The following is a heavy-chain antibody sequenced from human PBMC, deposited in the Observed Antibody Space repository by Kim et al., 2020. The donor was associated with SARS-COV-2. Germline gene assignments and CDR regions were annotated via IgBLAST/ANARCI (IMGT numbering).Heavy chain of an antibody. J-gene: IGHJ6*03. V-gene: IGHV3-30-3*01. D-gene: IGHD6-13*01. CDR1: GFTFSSYA. Sequence: GGSLRLSCAASGFTFSSYAMHWVRQAPGKGLEWVAVISYDGSNKYYADSVKGRFTISRDNSKNTLYLQMNSLRAEDTAVYYCARQSYSSSWKSLDYYYMDVWGKGTTVTVSS. CDR3: ARQSYSSSWKSLDYYYMDV. CDR2: ISYDGSNK.